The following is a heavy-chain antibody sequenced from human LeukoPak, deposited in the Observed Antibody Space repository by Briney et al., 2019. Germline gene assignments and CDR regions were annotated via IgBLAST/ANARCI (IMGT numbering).Heavy chain of an antibody. V-gene: IGHV3-23*01. CDR1: GFTFSSYA. D-gene: IGHD4-23*01. J-gene: IGHJ6*02. CDR3: ARDGGNNSWYGMDV. Sequence: GGSLRLSCTASGFTFSSYAMNWVRQAPGKGLEWVSGIGAGGTFTYYADSVKGRFTISRDNSRNTLYLQMNSLRVEDTAIYYCARDGGNNSWYGMDVWGQGTTVTVSS. CDR2: IGAGGTFT.